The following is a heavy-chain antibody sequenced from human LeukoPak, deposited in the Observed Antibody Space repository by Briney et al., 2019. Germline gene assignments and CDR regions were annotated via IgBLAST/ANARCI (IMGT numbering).Heavy chain of an antibody. V-gene: IGHV1-3*01. CDR3: ARGIKQLANWFDP. J-gene: IGHJ5*02. Sequence: ASVKVSCKASGYTFTSYAMHWVRQAPGQRLEWMGWINVGNGNTKYSQKFQGRVTITRDTSASTAHMELSSLRSEDTAVYYCARGIKQLANWFDPWGQGTLVTVSS. D-gene: IGHD6-13*01. CDR2: INVGNGNT. CDR1: GYTFTSYA.